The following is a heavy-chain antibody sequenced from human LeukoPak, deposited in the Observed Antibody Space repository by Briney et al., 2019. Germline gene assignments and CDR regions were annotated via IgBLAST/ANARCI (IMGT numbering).Heavy chain of an antibody. D-gene: IGHD6-19*01. Sequence: GASVTVSCKASGYTFTSYTLNWVRQAPGQGLEWMGWINTNTGNPTYAQGFTGRFVFSLDTSLSTAYLQISSLKTEDTAVYFCARGNRAVGVDSWGQGTLVTVSS. CDR2: INTNTGNP. CDR3: ARGNRAVGVDS. V-gene: IGHV7-4-1*02. CDR1: GYTFTSYT. J-gene: IGHJ4*02.